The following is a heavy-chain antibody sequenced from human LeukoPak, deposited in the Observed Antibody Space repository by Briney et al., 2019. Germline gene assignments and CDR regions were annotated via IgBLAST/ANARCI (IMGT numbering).Heavy chain of an antibody. CDR1: GYSLSSGYY. J-gene: IGHJ4*02. D-gene: IGHD6-13*01. Sequence: PSGTLSLTCALSGYSLSSGYYWGWTGQPPGTGLDRIGSYYQSGSTNYNPSHKSQVTRSVGTSKNQFSLKLSSVPAADTAVYYWASLRQTPAAAGISKIFDYWGQGTLVTVSS. CDR2: YYQSGST. V-gene: IGHV4-38-2*01. CDR3: ASLRQTPAAAGISKIFDY.